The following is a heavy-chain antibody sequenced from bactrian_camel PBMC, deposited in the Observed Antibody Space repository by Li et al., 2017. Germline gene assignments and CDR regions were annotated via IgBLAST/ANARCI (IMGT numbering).Heavy chain of an antibody. CDR1: AYTYDWRS. V-gene: IGHV3S31*01. CDR2: IYRAGGGSP. J-gene: IGHJ4*01. Sequence: DVQLVESGGGSVQPGGSLRLSCVGDAYTYDWRSMAWFRQAPGKEREGVAVIYRAGGGSPNYDPSVKGRFTVSQDSAKNTLYLQMNNLRPDDSAMYYCAAMPGPPDMGWASANEYRYWGQGTQVTVS. D-gene: IGHD3*01. CDR3: AAMPGPPDMGWASANEYRY.